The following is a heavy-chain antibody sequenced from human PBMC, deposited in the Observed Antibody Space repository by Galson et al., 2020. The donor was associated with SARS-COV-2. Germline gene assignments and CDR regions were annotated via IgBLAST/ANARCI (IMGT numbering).Heavy chain of an antibody. CDR1: GFSFSDYW. CDR2: INTYGNST. J-gene: IGHJ4*02. CDR3: VRHSSGDY. V-gene: IGHV3-74*01. D-gene: IGHD6-25*01. Sequence: GESLKISCAASGFSFSDYWMHWVRQATGKGLVWVSRINTYGNSTNYADSVRGRFTVSRDNAKNMLYLQMNSLRAEDTAVYYCVRHSSGDYWCQGTLVTVSS.